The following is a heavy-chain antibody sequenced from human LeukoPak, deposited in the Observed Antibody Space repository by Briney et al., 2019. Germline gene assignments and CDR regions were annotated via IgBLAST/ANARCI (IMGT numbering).Heavy chain of an antibody. CDR3: ARGVGPGRLYYYYYMDV. J-gene: IGHJ6*03. D-gene: IGHD3-10*01. CDR2: IYYSGST. Sequence: PSETLSLTCTVSGGSISSYYWSWIRQPPGKGLEWIGYIYYSGSTNYNPSLKSRVTISVDTSKNQFSLKLSSVTAADTAVYYCARGVGPGRLYYYYYMDVWGKGTTVTVSS. V-gene: IGHV4-59*01. CDR1: GGSISSYY.